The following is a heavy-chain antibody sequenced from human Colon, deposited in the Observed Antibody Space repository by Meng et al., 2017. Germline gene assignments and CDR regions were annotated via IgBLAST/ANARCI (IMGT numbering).Heavy chain of an antibody. D-gene: IGHD3-22*01. Sequence: LRLSCTVSGASISSGSFYWSWFRQTAGRGLECLGRIYTSGSTNYNPSLSSRISMSLDASQNQFSLKLSSVTAADTAVYYCARETIRINYDSHPFGSWGQGILVTVSS. V-gene: IGHV4-61*02. CDR2: IYTSGST. J-gene: IGHJ4*02. CDR3: ARETIRINYDSHPFGS. CDR1: GASISSGSFY.